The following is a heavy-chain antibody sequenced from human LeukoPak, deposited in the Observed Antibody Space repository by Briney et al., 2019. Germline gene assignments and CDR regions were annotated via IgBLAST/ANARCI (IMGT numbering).Heavy chain of an antibody. J-gene: IGHJ4*02. CDR1: GGSFSGYY. CDR2: INHSGST. Sequence: PSETLSLTCAVYGGSFSGYYWSWIRQPPGKGLEWIGEINHSGSTNYNPSLKSRVTMSVDTSKNQFSLKLSSVTAADTAVYYCARGGKRLRYFDWLLGWYFDYWGQGTLVTVSS. D-gene: IGHD3-9*01. CDR3: ARGGKRLRYFDWLLGWYFDY. V-gene: IGHV4-34*01.